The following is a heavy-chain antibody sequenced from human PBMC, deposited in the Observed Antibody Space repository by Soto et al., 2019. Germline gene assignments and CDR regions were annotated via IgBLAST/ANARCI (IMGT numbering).Heavy chain of an antibody. V-gene: IGHV1-69*13. CDR3: ASYYYVSGSYYPISGYFYGMDV. CDR1: GSTFSSYA. J-gene: IGHJ6*02. Sequence: PVKFSYHASGSTFSSYAITWLRQAPGQGLEWMGGIIPIFGTANYAQKFQGRVTITADESTSTAYMELSSLRSEDTAVYYCASYYYVSGSYYPISGYFYGMDVWGQGTTVTVS. CDR2: IIPIFGTA. D-gene: IGHD3-10*01.